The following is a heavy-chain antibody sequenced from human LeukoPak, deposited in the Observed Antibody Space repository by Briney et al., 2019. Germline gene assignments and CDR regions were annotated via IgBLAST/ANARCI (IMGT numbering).Heavy chain of an antibody. CDR1: GYSVSSNRAA. J-gene: IGHJ5*02. CDR2: KYYRSKWYN. Sequence: SQTVPLTCAFSGYSVSSNRAAWHCLPQSTSRALEWLGRKYYRSKWYNDYALSLESRITINPDTSKNQFSLQLNTITPEDTAVYYSARDRNLRLDPWGQGTLVTVSS. V-gene: IGHV6-1*01. CDR3: ARDRNLRLDP. D-gene: IGHD1-14*01.